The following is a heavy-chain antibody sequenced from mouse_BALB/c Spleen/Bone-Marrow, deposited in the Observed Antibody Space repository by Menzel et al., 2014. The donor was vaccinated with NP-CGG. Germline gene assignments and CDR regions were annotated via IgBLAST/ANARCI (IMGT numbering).Heavy chain of an antibody. V-gene: IGHV1-26*01. CDR2: INPNNGAT. D-gene: IGHD1-1*01. J-gene: IGHJ2*01. CDR1: GYSFTGYY. Sequence: EVHLVESGPELAKPGASVKISCKASGYSFTGYYMHWGKQSHVKSLVWIGRINPNNGATSYNQNFKDKASLTVDKPSSTAYMERHSLTSEDSAVYYCARYYYGSSNFDYWVQGTIFTVSS. CDR3: ARYYYGSSNFDY.